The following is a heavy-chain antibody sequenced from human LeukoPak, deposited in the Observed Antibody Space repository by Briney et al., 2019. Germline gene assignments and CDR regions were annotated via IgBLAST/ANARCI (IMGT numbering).Heavy chain of an antibody. D-gene: IGHD3-10*02. V-gene: IGHV3-21*01. Sequence: GGSLRLSCAASGFTFSSYTMQWARQAPGKGLEWVSSMTATTTETYYADSVKGRFTISRDNAKNSLYLQMNSLRAEDTAVYYCAELGITMIGGVWGKGTTVTISS. CDR3: AELGITMIGGV. J-gene: IGHJ6*04. CDR1: GFTFSSYT. CDR2: MTATTTET.